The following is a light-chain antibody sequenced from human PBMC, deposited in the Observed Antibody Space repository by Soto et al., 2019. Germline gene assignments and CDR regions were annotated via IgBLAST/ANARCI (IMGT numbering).Light chain of an antibody. V-gene: IGLV1-51*01. CDR1: SSNIGNNY. J-gene: IGLJ2*01. CDR2: DNN. CDR3: GTWDSSLSALV. Sequence: QSVLTQPPSVSAAPGQKVTISCSGSSSNIGNNYVSWYQQLPGTAPKLLIYDNNKRPSGIPDRFSGSKSGTSATLGITGLQTGDEADYYCGTWDSSLSALVFGGGTKLNVL.